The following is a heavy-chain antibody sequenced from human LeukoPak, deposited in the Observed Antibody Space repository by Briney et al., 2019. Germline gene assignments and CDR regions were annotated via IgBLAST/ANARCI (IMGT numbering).Heavy chain of an antibody. D-gene: IGHD3-10*01. Sequence: PGGSLRLSCTASGFTFGDYAMGWFRQVPGKELEWVGFIRSKLYGGTTEYAASVKDRFTISRDDSKSIAYLQMNSLKTDDTALYYCGESRAFDVFDMWGQGTMVTVSS. J-gene: IGHJ3*02. CDR2: IRSKLYGGTT. CDR3: GESRAFDVFDM. V-gene: IGHV3-49*03. CDR1: GFTFGDYA.